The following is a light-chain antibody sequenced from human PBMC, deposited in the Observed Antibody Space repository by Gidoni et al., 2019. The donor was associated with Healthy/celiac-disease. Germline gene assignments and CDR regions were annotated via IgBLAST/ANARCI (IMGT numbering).Light chain of an antibody. CDR3: QVWDSSSDRWV. J-gene: IGLJ3*02. CDR2: DDS. CDR1: NLGSKS. V-gene: IGLV3-21*03. Sequence: SYVLPQPPAVSEAPGKTARITCGGNNLGSKSVHWYQQKPGQAPVLDVYDDSDRPSGIPERFSGSNSGNTATLTISRVEAGDEADYYCQVWDSSSDRWVFGGGTKLTVL.